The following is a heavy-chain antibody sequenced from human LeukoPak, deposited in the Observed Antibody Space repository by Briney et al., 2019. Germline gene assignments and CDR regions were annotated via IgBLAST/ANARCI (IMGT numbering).Heavy chain of an antibody. D-gene: IGHD1-7*01. CDR1: GATFGSYA. CDR2: IIPIFGTA. V-gene: IGHV1-69*05. Sequence: ASVKVSCKASGATFGSYAISWVRQAPGQGLEWRGGIIPIFGTANYAQKFQGRVTITTDESTSTAYMELSSLRSEDTAVYYCARSKITGTTSAFDIWGQGTMVTVSS. J-gene: IGHJ3*02. CDR3: ARSKITGTTSAFDI.